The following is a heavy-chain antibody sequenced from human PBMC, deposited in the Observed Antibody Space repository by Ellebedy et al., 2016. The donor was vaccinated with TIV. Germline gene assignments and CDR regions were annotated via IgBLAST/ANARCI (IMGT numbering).Heavy chain of an antibody. CDR3: ARKTDTTGSGDY. J-gene: IGHJ4*02. D-gene: IGHD1-1*01. V-gene: IGHV3-53*01. CDR2: IYSGGST. Sequence: PGGSLRLSCAASGFSVSHYFMTWVRQAPGKGLEWVSLIYSGGSTSYADSVKGRFTISRDNSRNTLYLQMNSLRAEDTAVYYCARKTDTTGSGDYWGQGTLVTVSS. CDR1: GFSVSHYF.